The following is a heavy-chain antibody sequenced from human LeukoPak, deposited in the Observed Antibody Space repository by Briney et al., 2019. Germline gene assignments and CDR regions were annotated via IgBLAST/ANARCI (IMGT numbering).Heavy chain of an antibody. J-gene: IGHJ2*01. CDR1: GGSFSGYY. D-gene: IGHD2-15*01. Sequence: SETLSLTCAVYGGSFSGYYWSWIRQPPGKGLEWIGEINHSGSTNYNPSLKSRVTISVDTSKNQFSLKLSSVTAADTAVYYCARGPGGWYFDLWGRGTLVTVSS. CDR2: INHSGST. CDR3: ARGPGGWYFDL. V-gene: IGHV4-34*01.